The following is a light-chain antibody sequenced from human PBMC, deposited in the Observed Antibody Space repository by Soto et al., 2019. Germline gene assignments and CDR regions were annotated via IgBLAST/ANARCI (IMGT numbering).Light chain of an antibody. CDR1: QTVRNNY. Sequence: EFVLTQSPGTLSLSPGERTTLSCRASQTVRNNYLAWYQQKPGQAPTLLIYDASNRATGIPDRFSGGGSGTDFTLTISRLGPEDFAVYYCQQYGNAPFTFGPGTKVDIK. CDR3: QQYGNAPFT. CDR2: DAS. J-gene: IGKJ3*01. V-gene: IGKV3-20*01.